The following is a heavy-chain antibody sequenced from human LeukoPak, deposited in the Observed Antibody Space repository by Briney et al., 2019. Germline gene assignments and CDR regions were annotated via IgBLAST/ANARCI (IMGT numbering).Heavy chain of an antibody. CDR1: RFSFNTYW. CDR2: MNTDGSDR. J-gene: IGHJ4*02. CDR3: ARDHSSWEVPSDY. D-gene: IGHD6-13*01. Sequence: PGGSLRLSCAASRFSFNTYWMHWVRQVPGKGLVWVSGMNTDGSDRSYADSVKGRFTISRDNAKNTLYLQMNSLRAEDTAVYYCARDHSSWEVPSDYWGQGTLVTVSS. V-gene: IGHV3-74*01.